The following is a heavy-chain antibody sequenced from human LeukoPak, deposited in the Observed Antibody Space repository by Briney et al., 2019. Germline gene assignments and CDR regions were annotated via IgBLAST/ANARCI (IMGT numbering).Heavy chain of an antibody. J-gene: IGHJ1*01. V-gene: IGHV1-8*01. CDR2: MNPNSGNT. CDR1: GYTFTSYD. CDR3: ARAGARQIAAVGY. Sequence: GASVKVSCKASGYTFTSYDINWVRQATGQGLEWMGWMNPNSGNTGYAQKFQGRVTMTRNTSISTAYMGLTSLRSEDPAVYSCARAGARQIAAVGYWGQGTLVTV. D-gene: IGHD6-13*01.